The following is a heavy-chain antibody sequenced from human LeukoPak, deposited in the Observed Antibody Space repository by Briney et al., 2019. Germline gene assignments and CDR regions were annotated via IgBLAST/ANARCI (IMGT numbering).Heavy chain of an antibody. V-gene: IGHV3-23*01. J-gene: IGHJ4*02. CDR3: AKGPVLRTMPFDY. Sequence: GGSLRLSCAASGFTFSSYSMSWVRQAPGKGLEWVSAIGGSGGSTYYADSVKGRFTLSRDNSKNTQYLQMDSLRAEDTAVYYCAKGPVLRTMPFDYWGQGTLVTVSS. D-gene: IGHD3-3*01. CDR2: IGGSGGST. CDR1: GFTFSSYS.